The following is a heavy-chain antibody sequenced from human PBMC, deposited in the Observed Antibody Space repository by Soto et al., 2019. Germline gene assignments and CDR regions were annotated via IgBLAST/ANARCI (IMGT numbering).Heavy chain of an antibody. V-gene: IGHV4-61*01. CDR2: IYDFGST. J-gene: IGHJ4*02. D-gene: IGHD2-15*01. CDR3: ARDEGGNSDY. CDR1: GGSVSSGSHY. Sequence: PSETLSLTCTVSGGSVSSGSHYWSWIRQPPGKGLEWIGYIYDFGSTNYNPSLKSRVTISVDTSKNQFSLKLSSVTAADTAVYYCARDEGGNSDYWGQGTLVTVSS.